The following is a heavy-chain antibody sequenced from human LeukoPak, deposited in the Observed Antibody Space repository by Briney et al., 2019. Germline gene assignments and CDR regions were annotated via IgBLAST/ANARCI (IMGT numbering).Heavy chain of an antibody. CDR1: GGSISSYY. D-gene: IGHD3-10*01. CDR3: ARGTMVRGGLTNDY. CDR2: IYYSGST. J-gene: IGHJ4*02. Sequence: SETLSLTCTVSGGSISSYYWSWIRQPPGKGLEWIGYIYYSGSTNYNPSLKSRVTISVDTSKNQFSLKLSSVTAADTAVYYCARGTMVRGGLTNDYWGQGTLVTVSS. V-gene: IGHV4-59*12.